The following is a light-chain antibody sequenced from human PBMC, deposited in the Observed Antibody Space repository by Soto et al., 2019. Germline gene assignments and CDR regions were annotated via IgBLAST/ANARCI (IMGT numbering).Light chain of an antibody. CDR1: RRDVGGYNY. J-gene: IGLJ1*01. CDR2: EVR. CDR3: TSYTDSGNYV. V-gene: IGLV2-14*03. Sequence: QSVLTQPASVSGSPGQSITLSCTGTRRDVGGYNYVSWYQQYPGEVPKVLIYEVRNRPSGVSDRFSGSKSGNTASLTISRLQAEDEADYYCTSYTDSGNYVFGTGTKVTVL.